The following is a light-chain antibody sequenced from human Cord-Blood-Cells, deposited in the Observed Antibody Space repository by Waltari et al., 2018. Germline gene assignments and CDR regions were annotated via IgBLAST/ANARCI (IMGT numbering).Light chain of an antibody. Sequence: QSALTQPPSVSGSPGQSVTIPCTGTSSDVGSYNRVSWYQQPPGTAPKRMIYEVSNRPSGVPDRFSGSKSGNTTSLTISGLQAEDEADYYCSSYTSSSIYVFGTGTKVTVL. V-gene: IGLV2-18*02. CDR1: SSDVGSYNR. J-gene: IGLJ1*01. CDR2: EVS. CDR3: SSYTSSSIYV.